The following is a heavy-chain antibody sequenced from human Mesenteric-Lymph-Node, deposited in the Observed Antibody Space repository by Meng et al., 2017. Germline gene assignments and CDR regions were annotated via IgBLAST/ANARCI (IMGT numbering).Heavy chain of an antibody. J-gene: IGHJ4*02. D-gene: IGHD6-19*01. V-gene: IGHV3-11*04. CDR1: GFTFSDYY. CDR2: ISSSGSTI. Sequence: GESLKISCAASGFTFSDYYMSWIRQAPGKGLEWVSYISSSGSTIYYADSVKGRFTISRDNAKNSLYLQMNSLRAEDTAVYYCARYSSGWRLFDYWGQGTLVTVSS. CDR3: ARYSSGWRLFDY.